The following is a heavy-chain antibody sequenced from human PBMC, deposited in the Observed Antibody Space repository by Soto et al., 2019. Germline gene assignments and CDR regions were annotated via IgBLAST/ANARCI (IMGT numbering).Heavy chain of an antibody. CDR2: IWYDGSNK. CDR1: GFTFSSYG. V-gene: IGHV3-33*01. J-gene: IGHJ4*02. Sequence: QVQLVESGGGVVQPGRSLRLSCAASGFTFSSYGMHWVRQAPGKGLEWVAVIWYDGSNKYNADSVKGRFTISRDNSKNTLYLQMNSLRAEDTAVYYCARDLGYCSGGSCYSEIDYWGQGTLVTVSS. D-gene: IGHD2-15*01. CDR3: ARDLGYCSGGSCYSEIDY.